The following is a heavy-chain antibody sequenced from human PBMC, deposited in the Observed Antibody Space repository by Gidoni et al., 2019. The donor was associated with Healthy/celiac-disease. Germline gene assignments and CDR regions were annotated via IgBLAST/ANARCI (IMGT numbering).Heavy chain of an antibody. CDR3: ARGRVEGLLLWFGDSYYYGMDV. D-gene: IGHD3-10*01. CDR1: GYTFTSYE. Sequence: LKVTCKASGYTFTSYEINWVRQATGQGLEWIGWMNPNSGNTGYAQKFQGRVTMTRNTSISTAYMELSSLRSEDTAVYYCARGRVEGLLLWFGDSYYYGMDVWGQGTTVTVSS. J-gene: IGHJ6*02. V-gene: IGHV1-8*01. CDR2: MNPNSGNT.